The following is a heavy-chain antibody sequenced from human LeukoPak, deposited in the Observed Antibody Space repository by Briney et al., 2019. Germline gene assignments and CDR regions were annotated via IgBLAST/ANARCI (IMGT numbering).Heavy chain of an antibody. J-gene: IGHJ5*02. Sequence: PSGTLSLTCAVYGGSFSGYYWSWIRQPPGKGLEWIGEINHSGSTNYNPSLKSRVTISVDTSKNQFSLKLSSVTAADTAVYYCARGLYSSSSTLIWFDPWGQGTLVTVSS. V-gene: IGHV4-34*01. D-gene: IGHD6-6*01. CDR2: INHSGST. CDR1: GGSFSGYY. CDR3: ARGLYSSSSTLIWFDP.